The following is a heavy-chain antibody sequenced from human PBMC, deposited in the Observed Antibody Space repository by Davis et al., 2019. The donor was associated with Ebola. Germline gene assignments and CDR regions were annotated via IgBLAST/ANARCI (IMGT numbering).Heavy chain of an antibody. CDR1: GFTFGDYA. D-gene: IGHD5-24*01. CDR3: TREDGRRWRQSDY. CDR2: NKRKDYGGTT. Sequence: GESLKISCTASGFTFGDYAMSCVHHATGKGLQWVAVNKRKDYGGTTYYAASVKGRFTISGDDSKSLAYLQMNRLKTEDTAVYYGTREDGRRWRQSDYWGQGTLVTVSS. J-gene: IGHJ4*02. V-gene: IGHV3-49*04.